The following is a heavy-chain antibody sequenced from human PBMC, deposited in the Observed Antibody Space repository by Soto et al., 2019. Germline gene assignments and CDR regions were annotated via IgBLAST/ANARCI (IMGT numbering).Heavy chain of an antibody. CDR3: AKDSQSVLVSASRVYGMDV. Sequence: GRSLRPSCAGFELTFLGYAMTWVRQAPGKGLEWVSTLSDSGGHTDYADTVKGRFTITSDNPKNTLYLQMNSLRVEDTAVDYCAKDSQSVLVSASRVYGMDVWGQGTTVTVSS. CDR2: LSDSGGHT. J-gene: IGHJ6*02. CDR1: ELTFLGYA. D-gene: IGHD1-26*01. V-gene: IGHV3-23*01.